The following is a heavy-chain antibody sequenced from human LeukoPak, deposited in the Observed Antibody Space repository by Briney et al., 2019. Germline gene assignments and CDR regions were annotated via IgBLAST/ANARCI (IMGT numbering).Heavy chain of an antibody. Sequence: PGGSLRLSCAASGLTFSSYEMNWVRQAPGKGLEWVSYISSSGSTIYYADSVKGRFTISRDNAKNSLYLQMNSLRAEDTAVYYCARLTGAFDIWGQGTVVTVSS. V-gene: IGHV3-48*03. CDR3: ARLTGAFDI. CDR2: ISSSGSTI. CDR1: GLTFSSYE. J-gene: IGHJ3*02. D-gene: IGHD1-14*01.